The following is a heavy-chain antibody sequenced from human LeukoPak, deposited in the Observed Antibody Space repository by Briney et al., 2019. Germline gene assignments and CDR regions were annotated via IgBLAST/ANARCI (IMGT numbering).Heavy chain of an antibody. Sequence: SETLSLTCAVYGGSFSGYFWSWIRQPPGKGLEWIGEINHSGSTNYNPSLKSRVTISVDTSKNQFSLKLSSVTAADTAVYYCARGHDPVVVVAATRTGFDYWGQGTLVTVSS. V-gene: IGHV4-34*01. J-gene: IGHJ4*02. D-gene: IGHD2-15*01. CDR2: INHSGST. CDR1: GGSFSGYF. CDR3: ARGHDPVVVVAATRTGFDY.